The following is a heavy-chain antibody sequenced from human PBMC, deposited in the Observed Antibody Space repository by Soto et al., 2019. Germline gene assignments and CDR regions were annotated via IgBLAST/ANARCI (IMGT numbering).Heavy chain of an antibody. V-gene: IGHV3-48*02. CDR3: ARDGLAYGDYYFDY. D-gene: IGHD4-17*01. CDR1: GFTFSSYS. Sequence: GESLKISCAASGFTFSSYSMNWVRQAPGKGLEWVSYISSSSSTIYYADSVKGRFTISRDNAKNSLYLQMNSLRDEDTAVYYCARDGLAYGDYYFDYWGQGTLVTVSS. J-gene: IGHJ4*02. CDR2: ISSSSSTI.